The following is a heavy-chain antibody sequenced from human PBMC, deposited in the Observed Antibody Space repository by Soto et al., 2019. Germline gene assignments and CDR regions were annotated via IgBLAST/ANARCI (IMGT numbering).Heavy chain of an antibody. D-gene: IGHD1-1*01. CDR3: VRWNGFGDF. Sequence: EVRLLESGGGLVQPGGSLRLSCVVSGFTFPNHGVTWVRQVPGKGLEWVCGFSGGSGTTHYADRVRGRFTISRDDPRQTVYLQMNSVGADDTAVYYCVRWNGFGDFWGQGTLVTVSS. V-gene: IGHV3-23*01. CDR1: GFTFPNHG. J-gene: IGHJ4*02. CDR2: FSGGSGTT.